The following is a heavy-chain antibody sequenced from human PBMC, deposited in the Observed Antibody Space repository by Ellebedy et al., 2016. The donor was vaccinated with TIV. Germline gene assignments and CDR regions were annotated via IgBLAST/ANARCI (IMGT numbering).Heavy chain of an antibody. CDR2: IIPIFGTA. J-gene: IGHJ4*02. Sequence: AASVKVSCKASGGTFSSYAISWVRQAPGQGLEWMGGIIPIFGTANYAQKFQGRVTITADESTSTAYMELSSLRSEDTAVYYCARGWLRWGTFDYWGQGTLVTVSS. CDR1: GGTFSSYA. V-gene: IGHV1-69*13. D-gene: IGHD5-12*01. CDR3: ARGWLRWGTFDY.